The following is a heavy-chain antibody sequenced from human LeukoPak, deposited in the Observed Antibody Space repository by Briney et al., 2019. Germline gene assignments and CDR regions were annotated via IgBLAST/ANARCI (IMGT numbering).Heavy chain of an antibody. CDR3: ARELRKVYSNPTPGIDY. J-gene: IGHJ4*02. CDR2: IWYDGSNK. CDR1: GSTFSSYG. V-gene: IGHV3-33*01. Sequence: PGGSLRLSCAASGSTFSSYGMHWVRQAPGKGLEWVAVIWYDGSNKYYADSVKGRFTISRDNSKNTLYLQMNSLRAEDTAVYYCARELRKVYSNPTPGIDYWGQGTLVTVSS. D-gene: IGHD4-11*01.